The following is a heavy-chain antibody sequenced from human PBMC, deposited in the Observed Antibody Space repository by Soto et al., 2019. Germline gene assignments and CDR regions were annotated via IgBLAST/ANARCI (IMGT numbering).Heavy chain of an antibody. CDR3: AREGRGSWTNDY. J-gene: IGHJ4*02. D-gene: IGHD6-13*01. V-gene: IGHV3-7*01. CDR1: GFTFSSYW. Sequence: EVQLVESGGGLVQPGGSLRLSCAASGFTFSSYWMSWVRQAPGKGLEWVANIKQDGSEKYYVDSVKGRFTISRDNAKYSLYLQLNSLRAEDTAVYYCAREGRGSWTNDYWGQGTLVTVSS. CDR2: IKQDGSEK.